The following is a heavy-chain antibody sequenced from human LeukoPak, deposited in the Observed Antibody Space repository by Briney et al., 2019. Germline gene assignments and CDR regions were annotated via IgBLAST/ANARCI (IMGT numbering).Heavy chain of an antibody. V-gene: IGHV3-23*01. CDR3: AKSIVPFDY. J-gene: IGHJ4*02. D-gene: IGHD1-26*01. CDR1: GFTFSSYA. CDR2: IGGSGGST. Sequence: QPGGSLRLSCAASGFTFSSYAMSWVRQAPGKGLEWVSAIGGSGGSTYYADSVKGRFTISRDSSKNTLYLQMNSLRVEDTAVYYCAKSIVPFDYWGQGTLVTVSS.